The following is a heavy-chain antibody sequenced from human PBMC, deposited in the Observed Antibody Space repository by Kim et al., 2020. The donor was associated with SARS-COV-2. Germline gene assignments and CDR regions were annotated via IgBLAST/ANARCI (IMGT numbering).Heavy chain of an antibody. Sequence: SETLSLTCAVYGGSFSGYYWSWIRQPPGKGLEWIGEINHSGSTNYNPSLKSRVTISVDTSKNQFSLKLSSVTAADKAVYYCARLTVAGTKGAFDIWGQGT. D-gene: IGHD6-19*01. J-gene: IGHJ3*02. V-gene: IGHV4-34*01. CDR2: INHSGST. CDR1: GGSFSGYY. CDR3: ARLTVAGTKGAFDI.